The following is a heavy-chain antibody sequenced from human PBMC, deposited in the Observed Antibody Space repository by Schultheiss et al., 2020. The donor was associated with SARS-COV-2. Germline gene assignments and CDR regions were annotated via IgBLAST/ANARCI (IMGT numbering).Heavy chain of an antibody. CDR1: GYIFSSHG. CDR3: ARLLSTIGFDP. Sequence: KVSCKASGYIFSSHGIHWVRLAPGQRLEWMGIIYPGDSDTRYSPSFQGQVTISADKSISTAYLQWSSLKASDTAMYYCARLLSTIGFDPWGQGTLVTVSS. V-gene: IGHV5-51*01. CDR2: IYPGDSDT. D-gene: IGHD3-10*01. J-gene: IGHJ5*02.